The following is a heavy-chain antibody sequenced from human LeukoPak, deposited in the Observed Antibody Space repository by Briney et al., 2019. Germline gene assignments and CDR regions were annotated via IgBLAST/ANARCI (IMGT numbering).Heavy chain of an antibody. CDR3: AREAYSGSYHYYYYYMDV. V-gene: IGHV1-69*13. J-gene: IGHJ6*03. CDR2: IIPIFGTA. Sequence: ASVKVSCKASGGTFSSYAISWVRQAPGQGLEWMGGIIPIFGTANYAQKFQGRVTITADESTSTAYMELSSLRSEDTAVYYCAREAYSGSYHYYYYYMDVWGKGTTVTISS. D-gene: IGHD1-26*01. CDR1: GGTFSSYA.